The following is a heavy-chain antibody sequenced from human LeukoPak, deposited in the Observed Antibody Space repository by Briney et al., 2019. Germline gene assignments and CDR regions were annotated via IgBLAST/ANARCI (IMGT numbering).Heavy chain of an antibody. V-gene: IGHV1-46*01. D-gene: IGHD2-21*01. CDR3: ATDVIVVVPGPYYYYGMDV. Sequence: ASVKVSCKASGYTFTNYYMHWVRQAPGQGLEWMGIINPSGGSTSYAQKFQGRVTITADESTSTAYMELSSLRSEDTAVYYCATDVIVVVPGPYYYYGMDVWGQGTTVTVSS. CDR2: INPSGGST. CDR1: GYTFTNYY. J-gene: IGHJ6*02.